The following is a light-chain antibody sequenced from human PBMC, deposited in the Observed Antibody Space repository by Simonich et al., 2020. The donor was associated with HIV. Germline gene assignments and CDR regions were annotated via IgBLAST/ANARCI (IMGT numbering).Light chain of an antibody. CDR3: QQYYSTPRT. CDR1: QSVLHISNNKNY. V-gene: IGKV4-1*01. Sequence: DIVLTQSPDSLAVSLGERATINCKSSQSVLHISNNKNYLVWYQQKPGQPPNLLIYGASTRESGVPDRFSGSGSGTDFTLTISSLQAEDVAVYYCQQYYSTPRTFGQGTKVEIK. CDR2: GAS. J-gene: IGKJ1*01.